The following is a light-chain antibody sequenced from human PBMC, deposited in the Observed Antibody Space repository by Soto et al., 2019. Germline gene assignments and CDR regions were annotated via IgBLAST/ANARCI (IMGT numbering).Light chain of an antibody. V-gene: IGLV1-44*01. CDR2: SSC. Sequence: QCVLIQPLSVFGTTGQKVIISCSGSSYNIGSHTVSWYQPLPGTAPRLLICSSCLRPSGVAERFSCSKSGPSVSPATPSIQAEDEADDFCTGWGDRQNGYVLATGSKVTV. CDR3: TGWGDRQNGYV. J-gene: IGLJ1*01. CDR1: SYNIGSHT.